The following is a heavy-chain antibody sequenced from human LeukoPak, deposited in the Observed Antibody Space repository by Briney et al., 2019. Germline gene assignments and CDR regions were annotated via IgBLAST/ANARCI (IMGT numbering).Heavy chain of an antibody. J-gene: IGHJ6*03. CDR1: GGSITSGSYY. CDR3: ARDDYYYYMDV. V-gene: IGHV4-61*02. CDR2: IYTSGST. Sequence: SETLSLTCTVYGGSITSGSYYWSWIRQPAGKGLEWIGRIYTSGSTNYNPSLKSRVTISVDTSKNQFSLKLSSVTASDTAVYYCARDDYYYYMDVWGKGTTVTVSS.